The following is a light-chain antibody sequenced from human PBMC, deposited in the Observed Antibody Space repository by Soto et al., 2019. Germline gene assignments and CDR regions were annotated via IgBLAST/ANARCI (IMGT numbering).Light chain of an antibody. V-gene: IGLV2-14*01. CDR1: SGDIGSYNR. Sequence: QSVLTQSASVSGSPGQSITISCTGTSGDIGSYNRVSWYQQHPGKAPKLIIYEVTDRPSGVSNRFSGSKSGNTASLTISGLQAEDEAEYYCSSYTNINTRAGVFGTGTKLTVL. CDR3: SSYTNINTRAGV. J-gene: IGLJ1*01. CDR2: EVT.